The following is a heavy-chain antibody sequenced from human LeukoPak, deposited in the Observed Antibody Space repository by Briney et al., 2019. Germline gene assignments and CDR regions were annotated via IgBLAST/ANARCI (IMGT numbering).Heavy chain of an antibody. Sequence: GGSLRLSCAASGFTVSSNYMSWVRQAPGKGLEWVSVIYSGGSTYYADSVKGRFTISRDNSKNTLYLQMNSLRAEDTAVYYCAREGMTTASFVPWGQGTLVTVSS. V-gene: IGHV3-53*01. CDR3: AREGMTTASFVP. D-gene: IGHD4-11*01. CDR1: GFTVSSNY. CDR2: IYSGGST. J-gene: IGHJ5*02.